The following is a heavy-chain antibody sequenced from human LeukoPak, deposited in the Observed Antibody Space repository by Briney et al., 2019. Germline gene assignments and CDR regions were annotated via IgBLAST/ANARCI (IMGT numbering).Heavy chain of an antibody. D-gene: IGHD6-19*01. V-gene: IGHV3-11*01. J-gene: IGHJ4*02. Sequence: GGSLRLSCAASGFTFSDYYMSWIRQAPGKGLEWVSYISSSGSTIYYADSVKGRLTISRDNAKNSLYLQMNSLRAEDTAVYYCAKTPIAVAEGYFDYWGQGTLVTVSS. CDR3: AKTPIAVAEGYFDY. CDR2: ISSSGSTI. CDR1: GFTFSDYY.